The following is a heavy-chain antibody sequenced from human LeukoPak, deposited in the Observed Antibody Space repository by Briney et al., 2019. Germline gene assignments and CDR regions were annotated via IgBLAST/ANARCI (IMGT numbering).Heavy chain of an antibody. D-gene: IGHD3-9*01. CDR2: IYYSGSA. CDR3: ARLTKGRYFDYIFDY. J-gene: IGHJ4*02. Sequence: SETLSLTCTVSGDSVSSNTYYWGWIRQPPGKGLEWIGNIYYSGSAYYNPSLKSRVTMSVDTSKNQFSLKMSSVTAADTAVYYCARLTKGRYFDYIFDYWGQGTLVTVSS. CDR1: GDSVSSNTYY. V-gene: IGHV4-39*01.